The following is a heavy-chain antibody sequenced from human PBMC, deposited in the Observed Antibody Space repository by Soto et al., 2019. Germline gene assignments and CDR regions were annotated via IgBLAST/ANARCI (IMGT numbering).Heavy chain of an antibody. D-gene: IGHD3-9*01. CDR3: ARGATYYDILTGYYEIDAFDI. V-gene: IGHV1-8*01. CDR1: GYTFTSYD. Sequence: ASVNVSCKASGYTFTSYDINWVRQATGQGLELMGWMNPKSGNTGYAQKFHGRVTMTRXXXXXXAXMXPXXLRAEDTAVYYCARGATYYDILTGYYEIDAFDIWG. CDR2: MNPKSGNT. J-gene: IGHJ3*02.